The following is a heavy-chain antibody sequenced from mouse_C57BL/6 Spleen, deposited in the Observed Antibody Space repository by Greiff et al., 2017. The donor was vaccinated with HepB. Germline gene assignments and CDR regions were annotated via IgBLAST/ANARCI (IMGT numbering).Heavy chain of an antibody. CDR3: ARGDYYGSSSWFAY. CDR1: GFTFSDYG. D-gene: IGHD1-1*01. V-gene: IGHV5-15*01. CDR2: ISNLAYSI. J-gene: IGHJ3*01. Sequence: EVQLVESGGGLVQPGGSLKLSCAASGFTFSDYGMAWVRQAPRKGPEWVAFISNLAYSIYYADTVTGRFTISRENAKNTLYLEMSSLRSEDTAMYYCARGDYYGSSSWFAYWGQGTLVTVSA.